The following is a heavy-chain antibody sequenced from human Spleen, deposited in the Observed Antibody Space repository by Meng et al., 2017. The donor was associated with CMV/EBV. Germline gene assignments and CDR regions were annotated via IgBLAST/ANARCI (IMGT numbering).Heavy chain of an antibody. D-gene: IGHD5-24*01. V-gene: IGHV5-51*03. CDR2: IYPGDSDT. Sequence: VQLVQVRTEVEKPGDSLKISCNGSGYSFTSYWIGWVRQMPGKGLEWMGIIYPGDSDTRYSPSFQGQVTISADKSISTAYLQWSSLKASDTAMYYCARPRDGYNPDYWGQGTLVTVSS. J-gene: IGHJ4*02. CDR1: GYSFTSYW. CDR3: ARPRDGYNPDY.